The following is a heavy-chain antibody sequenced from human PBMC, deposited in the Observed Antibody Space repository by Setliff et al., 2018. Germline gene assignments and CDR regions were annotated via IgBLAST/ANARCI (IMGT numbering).Heavy chain of an antibody. V-gene: IGHV3-7*03. CDR2: INQYGSEK. CDR1: GFTFSGYW. CDR3: ARWTARAVDY. Sequence: LRLSCAASGFTFSGYWMSWVRQAPGKGLEWVANINQYGSEKYYVDSVKGRFTVSRDNAKNSLYLQMSSLRAEDTAVYYCARWTARAVDYWGQGTLVTVSS. J-gene: IGHJ4*02. D-gene: IGHD6-6*01.